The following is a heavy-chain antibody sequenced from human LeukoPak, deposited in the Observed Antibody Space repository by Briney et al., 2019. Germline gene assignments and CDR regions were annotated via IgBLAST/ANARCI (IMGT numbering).Heavy chain of an antibody. Sequence: PGGSLRLSCVASGFTFSSYAMSWVRQAPGKGLEWVSCISGSDGSTYSADSVKGRFTISRDNFKNTLYLQVNSLRAEDTAVYYCAKLRDVSRILTAGFDYWGQGTLVTVSS. V-gene: IGHV3-23*01. J-gene: IGHJ4*02. CDR3: AKLRDVSRILTAGFDY. CDR2: ISGSDGST. D-gene: IGHD6-13*01. CDR1: GFTFSSYA.